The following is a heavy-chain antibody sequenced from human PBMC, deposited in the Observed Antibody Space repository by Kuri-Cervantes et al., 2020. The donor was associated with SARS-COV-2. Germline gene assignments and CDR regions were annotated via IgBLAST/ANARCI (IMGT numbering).Heavy chain of an antibody. CDR1: GFTFSSYA. CDR3: AKTGANWDYYMDV. D-gene: IGHD7-27*01. CDR2: ISGSGGST. Sequence: GESLKISCAASGFTFSSYAMSWVRQAPGKGLEWVSAISGSGGSTYYADSVKGRFTISRDNSKNTLYLQMNSLRAEDTAVYYCAKTGANWDYYMDVWGKGTTVTVSS. J-gene: IGHJ6*03. V-gene: IGHV3-23*01.